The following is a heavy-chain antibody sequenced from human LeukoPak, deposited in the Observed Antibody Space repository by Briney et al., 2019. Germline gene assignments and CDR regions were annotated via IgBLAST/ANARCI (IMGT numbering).Heavy chain of an antibody. CDR2: INTNTGNP. Sequence: ASVKVSCKASGYTFTNYAVNWVRQAPGQGLEWMGWINTNTGNPTYAQCFTGRLVFSSDPSVSTAYLQISSLRAEDTAVYYCARERGDRDTFDIWGQGTMVTVSS. CDR1: GYTFTNYA. D-gene: IGHD7-27*01. V-gene: IGHV7-4-1*02. CDR3: ARERGDRDTFDI. J-gene: IGHJ3*02.